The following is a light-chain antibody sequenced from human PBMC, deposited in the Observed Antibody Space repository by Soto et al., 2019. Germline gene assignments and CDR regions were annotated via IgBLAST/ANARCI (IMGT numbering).Light chain of an antibody. CDR1: QDVRSSY. V-gene: IGKV3-20*01. CDR3: QQSGDSKT. J-gene: IGKJ4*01. CDR2: ATS. Sequence: ETVLTQSPGILSLSPGERATLSCRASQDVRSSYLAWYQHKPGQAPRLLIYATSTRVTDIPHRFSGSGSETDFNLPISQLEAEDSAVYDCQQSGDSKTLGGGTKVEIK.